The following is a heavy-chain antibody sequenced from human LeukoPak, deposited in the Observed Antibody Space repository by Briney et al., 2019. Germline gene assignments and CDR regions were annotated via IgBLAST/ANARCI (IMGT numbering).Heavy chain of an antibody. J-gene: IGHJ6*03. Sequence: GGSLRLTCAASGFTFSSYWMSWVRQAPGKGLEWVANIKQDGSEKYYVDSVKGRFTVSRDNAKNSLYLQMNSLRAEDTAVYYCARVLFDYVWGNYRYTGNSDDYYYYYYMDVWGKGTTVTVSS. V-gene: IGHV3-7*01. CDR2: IKQDGSEK. D-gene: IGHD3-16*02. CDR3: ARVLFDYVWGNYRYTGNSDDYYYYYYMDV. CDR1: GFTFSSYW.